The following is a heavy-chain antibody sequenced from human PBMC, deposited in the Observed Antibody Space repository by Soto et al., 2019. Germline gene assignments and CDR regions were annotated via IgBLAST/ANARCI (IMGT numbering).Heavy chain of an antibody. CDR1: GFTFSNAW. Sequence: EVQLVESGGGLVKPGGSLRLSCAASGFTFSNAWMNWVRQAPGKGLEWVGRIKSKTDGGTTDYAAPVKGRFTISRDDSKNTLYLQMNSLKTEDTAVYYCTSQKVTAIQTIDYWGQGTLVTVSS. CDR3: TSQKVTAIQTIDY. J-gene: IGHJ4*02. D-gene: IGHD2-21*02. CDR2: IKSKTDGGTT. V-gene: IGHV3-15*07.